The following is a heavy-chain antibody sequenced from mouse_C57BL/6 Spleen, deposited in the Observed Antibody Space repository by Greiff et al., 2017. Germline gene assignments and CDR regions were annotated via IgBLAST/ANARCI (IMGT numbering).Heavy chain of an antibody. CDR2: ISRGSSTI. CDR3: AREGVRFAY. J-gene: IGHJ3*01. Sequence: EVKLVESGGGLVKPGGSLTLSCAASGFTFSDYGMHWVRQAPEKGLEWVAYISRGSSTIYYADTVKGRFTISRDKAKNTLFLQITSLRSEETAMYYCAREGVRFAYWGQGTLVTVSA. CDR1: GFTFSDYG. V-gene: IGHV5-17*01.